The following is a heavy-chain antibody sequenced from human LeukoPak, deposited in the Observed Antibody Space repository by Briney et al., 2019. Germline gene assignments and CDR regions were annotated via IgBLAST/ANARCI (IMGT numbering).Heavy chain of an antibody. J-gene: IGHJ4*02. CDR1: GFTFRDFW. CDR2: ISGSGGST. V-gene: IGHV3-23*01. D-gene: IGHD1-20*01. Sequence: GGSLRLSCAVSGFTFRDFWMSWVRQAPGKGLEWVSAISGSGGSTYYADSVKGRFTISRDNSKNTLYLQMNSLRAEDTAVYYCATGITGSILLPDYWGQGTLVTVSS. CDR3: ATGITGSILLPDY.